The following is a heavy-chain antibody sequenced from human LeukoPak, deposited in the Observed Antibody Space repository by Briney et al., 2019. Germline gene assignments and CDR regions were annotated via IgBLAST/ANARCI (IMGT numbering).Heavy chain of an antibody. J-gene: IGHJ4*02. V-gene: IGHV4-61*08. CDR2: IYYSGST. CDR1: GGSISSGGYY. Sequence: NPSETLSLTCTVSGGSISSGGYYWSWIRQHPGKGLEWIGYIYYSGSTYYNPSLKSRATISVDTSKNQFSLKLSSVTAADTAVYYCARDLGTGRWELLAHWGQGTLVTVSS. CDR3: ARDLGTGRWELLAH. D-gene: IGHD1-26*01.